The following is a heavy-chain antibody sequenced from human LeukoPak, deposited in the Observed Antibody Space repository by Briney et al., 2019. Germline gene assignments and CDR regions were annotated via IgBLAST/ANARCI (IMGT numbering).Heavy chain of an antibody. V-gene: IGHV3-33*01. Sequence: GGSLRLSCAASGFTFSSYGMHWVRQAPGKGLEWVAVIWYDGSNKYYADSVKGRFTISRDNSKNTLYLQMNSLRAEDTAVYYCARDWAPYDFWSGYKYYFDYWGQGTLVTVSS. D-gene: IGHD3-3*01. CDR3: ARDWAPYDFWSGYKYYFDY. CDR1: GFTFSSYG. CDR2: IWYDGSNK. J-gene: IGHJ4*02.